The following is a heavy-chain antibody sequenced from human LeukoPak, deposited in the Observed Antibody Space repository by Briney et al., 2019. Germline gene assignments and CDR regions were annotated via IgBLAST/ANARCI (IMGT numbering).Heavy chain of an antibody. J-gene: IGHJ5*02. V-gene: IGHV3-11*01. Sequence: GGSLRLSCASSGFTFNDYYRSGIRQPPGKGLEWLSYINIGGTNTHYADSVKGRFTISRDNAKKSLYLEMNNLRAEDTAVYYCATDGAGFDTWGQGVLVTVSS. CDR2: INIGGTNT. CDR3: ATDGAGFDT. CDR1: GFTFNDYY.